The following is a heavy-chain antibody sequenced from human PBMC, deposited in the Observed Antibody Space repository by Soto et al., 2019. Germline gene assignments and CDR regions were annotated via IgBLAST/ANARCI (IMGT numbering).Heavy chain of an antibody. CDR1: GGTFGSYA. CDR2: IIPIFSTP. CDR3: ARPIQYYFDTSAQSAWFDP. V-gene: IGHV1-69*12. D-gene: IGHD3-22*01. Sequence: QVQLVQSGAEVKKPGSSVKVSCKTSGGTFGSYAISWVRQAPGQGLEWMGGIIPIFSTPNYAQKFQGRVTMTEDESTSTAYMELSSLRSEDTAVYYCARPIQYYFDTSAQSAWFDPWGQGTLVTVSS. J-gene: IGHJ5*02.